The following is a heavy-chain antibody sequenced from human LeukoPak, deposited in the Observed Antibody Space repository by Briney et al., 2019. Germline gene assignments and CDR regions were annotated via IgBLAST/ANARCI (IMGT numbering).Heavy chain of an antibody. Sequence: PGGSLRLSCAASGFTFSSYWMSWVRQAPGKGLEWVSAISGSGGSTYYADSVKGRFTISRDNSKNTLYLQMNSLRAEDTAVYYCAKARGVRGVRKGLDYWGQGTLVTVSS. V-gene: IGHV3-23*01. CDR2: ISGSGGST. D-gene: IGHD3-10*01. J-gene: IGHJ4*02. CDR3: AKARGVRGVRKGLDY. CDR1: GFTFSSYW.